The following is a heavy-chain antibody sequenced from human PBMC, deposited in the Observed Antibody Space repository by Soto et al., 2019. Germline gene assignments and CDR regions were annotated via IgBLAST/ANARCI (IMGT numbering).Heavy chain of an antibody. CDR3: ASVCSGGSCYSDYYYGMDV. D-gene: IGHD2-15*01. CDR2: ISAYNGNT. V-gene: IGHV1-18*01. Sequence: QVQLVQSGAEVKKPGASVKVSCKASGYTFTSYGISWVRQAPGQGLEWMGWISAYNGNTNYAQKLQGRVTMTTDTSTSIAYMELRSLRSDDTAVYYCASVCSGGSCYSDYYYGMDVWGQGTTVTVSS. CDR1: GYTFTSYG. J-gene: IGHJ6*02.